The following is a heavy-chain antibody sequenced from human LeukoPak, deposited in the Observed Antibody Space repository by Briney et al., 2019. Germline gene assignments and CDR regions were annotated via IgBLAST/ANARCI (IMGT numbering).Heavy chain of an antibody. CDR2: VSGSGGAT. D-gene: IGHD6-19*01. CDR1: GFTFSSLA. Sequence: GGSLRLSCVASGFTFSSLAKHWVRQAPGKGLEWVSVVSGSGGATHYADSVRGRFTISRDNSKNTLYLQMNSLRAEDTAVYYCAKHPGYSSGPEYFQHWGQGTLVTVSS. CDR3: AKHPGYSSGPEYFQH. V-gene: IGHV3-23*01. J-gene: IGHJ1*01.